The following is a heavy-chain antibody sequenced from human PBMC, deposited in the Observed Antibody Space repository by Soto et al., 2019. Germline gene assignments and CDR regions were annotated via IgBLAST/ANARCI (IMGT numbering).Heavy chain of an antibody. CDR2: INPKSGGT. J-gene: IGHJ5*02. V-gene: IGHV1-2*02. Sequence: ASVKVSCKASGYTFTDYHVHWVRQAPGQGLEWLGWINPKSGGTDFAQNFQGRVTMTRDTSISTVYMELSSLRSDDTAVYYCARGVLTSTYYDCFDPCGQGTLLTVSS. D-gene: IGHD1-26*01. CDR3: ARGVLTSTYYDCFDP. CDR1: GYTFTDYH.